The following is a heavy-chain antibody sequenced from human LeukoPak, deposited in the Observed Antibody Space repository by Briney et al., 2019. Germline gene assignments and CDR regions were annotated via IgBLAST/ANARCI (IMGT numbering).Heavy chain of an antibody. CDR2: IIPIFGTA. V-gene: IGHV1-69*13. J-gene: IGHJ4*02. CDR3: ARPRTYYDFWRGYPPFDY. D-gene: IGHD3-3*01. CDR1: GGTFSSYA. Sequence: SVKVSCKASGGTFSSYAISWVRQAPGQGLEWMGGIIPIFGTANYAQKFQGRVTITADESTSTAYMELSSLRSEDTAVYYCARPRTYYDFWRGYPPFDYWGQGTPVTVSS.